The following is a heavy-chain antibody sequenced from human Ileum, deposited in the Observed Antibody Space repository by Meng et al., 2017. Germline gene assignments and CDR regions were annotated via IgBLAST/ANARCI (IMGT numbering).Heavy chain of an antibody. J-gene: IGHJ5*02. CDR3: ARLLDSSDWGWFDP. CDR2: IYYRGGA. V-gene: IGHV4-59*08. D-gene: IGHD3-22*01. Sequence: QVQLQESGPGLGKPSKTLARTGSVSGASISSHYWTWIRQPPGKGLEYIGYIYYRGGASYNPSLRSRVTMSVDTSKNQFSLNLSSVTAADTAVYYCARLLDSSDWGWFDPWGQGTLVTVSS. CDR1: GASISSHY.